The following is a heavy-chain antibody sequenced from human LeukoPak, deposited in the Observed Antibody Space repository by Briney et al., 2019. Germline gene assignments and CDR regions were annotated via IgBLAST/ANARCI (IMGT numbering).Heavy chain of an antibody. D-gene: IGHD6-13*01. Sequence: PGGSLRLSCAASGFTFSSYSMNWVRQAPGKGLEWVSSISSSSSYMYYADSVKGRFTVSRDNAKNSLYLQMNSLRAEDTAVYYCAKEPYSSSWSWAFDIWGQGTMVTVSS. J-gene: IGHJ3*02. CDR1: GFTFSSYS. CDR2: ISSSSSYM. V-gene: IGHV3-21*01. CDR3: AKEPYSSSWSWAFDI.